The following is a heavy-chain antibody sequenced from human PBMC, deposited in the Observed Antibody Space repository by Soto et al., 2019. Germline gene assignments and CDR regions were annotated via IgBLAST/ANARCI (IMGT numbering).Heavy chain of an antibody. V-gene: IGHV3-30*18. CDR3: AKDPHETGDYVYYFDS. CDR1: GFVFRNYG. CDR2: VSYDGRDN. J-gene: IGHJ4*02. Sequence: PGGSLRLSCAASGFVFRNYGMHWVRQAPGKGLQWVATVSYDGRDNYYADSVRGRFTISRDNSRDILYLQMNSLRPGDTALYYCAKDPHETGDYVYYFDSWGQGALVTVSS. D-gene: IGHD4-17*01.